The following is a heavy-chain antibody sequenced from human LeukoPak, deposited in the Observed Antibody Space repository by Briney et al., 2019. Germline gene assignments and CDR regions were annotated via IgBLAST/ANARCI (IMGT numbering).Heavy chain of an antibody. Sequence: PSETLTLTCTVSGGSITSDSYYWVWIRQAPGQGLEWIGSICHSGSTFYSPFLKSRVTISVDTSKNQFSLKLSSVTAADRAVYYCARYRWGSSWFDYWGPGTLVTVSS. CDR2: ICHSGST. J-gene: IGHJ4*01. CDR1: GGSITSDSYY. V-gene: IGHV4-39*01. CDR3: ARYRWGSSWFDY. D-gene: IGHD6-13*01.